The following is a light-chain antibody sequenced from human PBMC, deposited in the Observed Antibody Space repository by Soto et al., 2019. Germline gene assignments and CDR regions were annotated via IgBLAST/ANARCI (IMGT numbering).Light chain of an antibody. CDR3: QQYYSTPWT. V-gene: IGKV4-1*01. J-gene: IGKJ1*01. CDR2: WAS. Sequence: DIVMTQSPDSLAVYLGERATINCKSSQSIFYSSNNKNYLTWYQQKPGQPPKLLIYWASTRESGVPDRFSGSGSGTDFTLTISSLQAEDVAVYYCQQYYSTPWTFGQGTKVDIK. CDR1: QSIFYSSNNKNY.